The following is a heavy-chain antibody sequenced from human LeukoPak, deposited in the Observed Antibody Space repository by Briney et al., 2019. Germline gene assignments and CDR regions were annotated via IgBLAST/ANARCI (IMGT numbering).Heavy chain of an antibody. D-gene: IGHD3-22*01. CDR3: ARLTRYYYDSSGYSAFDI. Sequence: SETLSLTCAVSGGSISSGGYSWSWIRQPPGKGLEWIGYIYHSGSTYYNPSLKSRVTISVDRSKNQFSLKLSSVTAADTAVYYCARLTRYYYDSSGYSAFDIWGQGTMVTVSS. V-gene: IGHV4-30-2*01. CDR1: GGSISSGGYS. J-gene: IGHJ3*02. CDR2: IYHSGST.